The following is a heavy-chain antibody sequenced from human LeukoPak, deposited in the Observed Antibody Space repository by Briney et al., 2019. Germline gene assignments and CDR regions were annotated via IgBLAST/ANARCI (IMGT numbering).Heavy chain of an antibody. CDR2: IYTSGST. CDR3: ARGAARQGSSFDY. V-gene: IGHV4-61*02. CDR1: GGSISSGSYY. J-gene: IGHJ4*02. Sequence: SQTLSLTCTVSGGSISSGSYYWSWIRQPAGKGLEWIRRIYTSGSTNYNPSLKSRVTISVDTSKNQFSLKLSSVTAADTAVYYCARGAARQGSSFDYWGQGTLVTVSS. D-gene: IGHD6-6*01.